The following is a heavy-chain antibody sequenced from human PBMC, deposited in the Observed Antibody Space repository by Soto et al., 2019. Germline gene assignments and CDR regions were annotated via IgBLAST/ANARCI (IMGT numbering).Heavy chain of an antibody. V-gene: IGHV3-13*04. Sequence: GGSLRLSCSASGFTFSSYDMHWVRQGPGKGLEWVSAIGTAGDTNYAGSVKGRFTISRENAKNSLYLQMNSLRAGDTAIYFCARAIGPTLFDYWGQGTLVTVSS. CDR3: ARAIGPTLFDY. J-gene: IGHJ4*02. CDR2: IGTAGDT. D-gene: IGHD3-22*01. CDR1: GFTFSSYD.